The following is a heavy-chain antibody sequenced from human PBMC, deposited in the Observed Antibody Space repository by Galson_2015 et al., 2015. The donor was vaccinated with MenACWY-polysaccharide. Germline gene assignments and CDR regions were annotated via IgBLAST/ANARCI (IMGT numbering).Heavy chain of an antibody. V-gene: IGHV1-18*01. D-gene: IGHD6-19*01. CDR1: GYTFTSYG. CDR2: ISAYNGNT. Sequence: QSGAEVKEPGASVKVSCKASGYTFTSYGFSWVRQAPGQGLEWMGWISAYNGNTKYAQKLQGRLTMTTDTSTNTAYMELGSLRSDDTAVYYCARSGYSSALTDYWGQGTLVTVSS. CDR3: ARSGYSSALTDY. J-gene: IGHJ4*02.